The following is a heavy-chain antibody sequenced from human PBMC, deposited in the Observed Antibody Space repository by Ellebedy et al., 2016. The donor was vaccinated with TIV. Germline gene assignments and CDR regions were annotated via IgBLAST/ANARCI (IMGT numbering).Heavy chain of an antibody. CDR2: ISRSSSTI. CDR1: GFTFSSYS. J-gene: IGHJ4*02. CDR3: AREVRSYGQAGYFDY. D-gene: IGHD5-18*01. V-gene: IGHV3-48*04. Sequence: GESLKISCAASGFTFSSYSMNWVRQAPGKGLEWVSYISRSSSTIYYADSLKGRFTISRDNAKNSLYLQMNSLRAEDTAVYYCAREVRSYGQAGYFDYWGQGTLVTVSS.